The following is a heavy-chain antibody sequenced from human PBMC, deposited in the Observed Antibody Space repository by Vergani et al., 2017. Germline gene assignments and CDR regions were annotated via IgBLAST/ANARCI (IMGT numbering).Heavy chain of an antibody. J-gene: IGHJ4*02. V-gene: IGHV4-59*01. CDR1: GGPISHYY. D-gene: IGHD7-27*01. CDR2: IYYSGNT. Sequence: QVQLRESGPGLVKPSEILYLLCTVSGGPISHYYWSWIRQPPGKGPGWIGDIYYSGNTNYNPSLKRLIIISVDTTKKQFSQKFNSVTAADTAVYYCAKDLNWGGFDYWGQGTLVTVSS. CDR3: AKDLNWGGFDY.